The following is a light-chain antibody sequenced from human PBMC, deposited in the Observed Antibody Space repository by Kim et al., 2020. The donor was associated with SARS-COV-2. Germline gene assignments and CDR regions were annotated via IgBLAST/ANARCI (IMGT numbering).Light chain of an antibody. CDR2: AAS. J-gene: IGKJ4*01. Sequence: PGQGDTVAGRTSQSFGIRHLDWYQQDRAQPLRLLIDAASSRATGIPDRFVGSGSGTDFTLTITRLQAEDFAVYHCQQYGSLPITFGGGTKLEI. CDR1: QSFGIRH. CDR3: QQYGSLPIT. V-gene: IGKV3-20*01.